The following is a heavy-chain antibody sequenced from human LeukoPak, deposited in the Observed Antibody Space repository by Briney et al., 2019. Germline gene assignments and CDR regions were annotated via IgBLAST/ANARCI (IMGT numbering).Heavy chain of an antibody. V-gene: IGHV3-73*01. CDR1: GFIFSGSA. Sequence: GGSLRLSCAASGFIFSGSAMHWVRQASGKGLEWVGRIRSKANSYATAYAASVKGRFTISRDDSKNTAYLQMNSLKTEDTAVYYCTRLGYDSHSWSQGTLVTVSS. CDR3: TRLGYDSHS. J-gene: IGHJ4*02. D-gene: IGHD3-22*01. CDR2: IRSKANSYAT.